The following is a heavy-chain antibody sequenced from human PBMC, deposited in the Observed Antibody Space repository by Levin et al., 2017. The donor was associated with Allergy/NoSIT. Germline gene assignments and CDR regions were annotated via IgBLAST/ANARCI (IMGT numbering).Heavy chain of an antibody. CDR2: IKQDGSEK. D-gene: IGHD1-26*01. Sequence: PAGGSLRLSCVTSGFTFSNNWMSWVRQAPGKGLEWVASIKQDGSEKYYVDSVKGRFTISRDNAKNSLYLQMNSLRAEDTAVYYCVVGGTTFSYWGQGTLATVSS. V-gene: IGHV3-7*01. CDR3: VVGGTTFSY. J-gene: IGHJ4*02. CDR1: GFTFSNNW.